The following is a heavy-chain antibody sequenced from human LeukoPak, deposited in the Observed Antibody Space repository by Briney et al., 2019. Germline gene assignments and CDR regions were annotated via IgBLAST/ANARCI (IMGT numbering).Heavy chain of an antibody. CDR3: ARITRYSFGLTYGMDV. CDR2: ITGSGDNT. D-gene: IGHD5-18*01. V-gene: IGHV3-23*01. J-gene: IGHJ6*02. CDR1: GFTFSSFA. Sequence: PGGSLRLSCADSGFTFSSFAMSWVRQAPGKGLEWVSAITGSGDNTYYADSVKGRFTISRDNSKNTVFLQMNSLRAEDTAVYFCARITRYSFGLTYGMDVWGQGTTVTVSS.